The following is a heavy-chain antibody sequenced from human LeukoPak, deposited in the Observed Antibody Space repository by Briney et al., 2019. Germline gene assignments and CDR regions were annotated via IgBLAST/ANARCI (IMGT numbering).Heavy chain of an antibody. CDR2: IRSKAYGGTT. V-gene: IGHV3-49*03. CDR1: GFTFGDYA. J-gene: IGHJ4*02. CDR3: TTNYYDSSGYGGGFDY. Sequence: PGGSLRLSCTASGFTFGDYAMSWFRQAPGKGLEWVGFIRSKAYGGTTEYAASVKGRFTISRDDSKSIAYLQMNSLKTEDTAVYYCTTNYYDSSGYGGGFDYWGQGTLVTVSS. D-gene: IGHD3-22*01.